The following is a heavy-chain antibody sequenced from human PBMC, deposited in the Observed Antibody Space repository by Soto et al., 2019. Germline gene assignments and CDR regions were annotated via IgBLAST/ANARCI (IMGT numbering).Heavy chain of an antibody. CDR3: AREGSGTAAGCMDV. CDR2: IIPIFGTA. D-gene: IGHD6-13*01. V-gene: IGHV1-69*01. J-gene: IGHJ6*02. CDR1: GGTFSSYA. Sequence: QVQLVQSGAEVKKPGSSVKVSCKASGGTFSSYAISWVRQAPGQGLEWMGGIIPIFGTANYAQKFQGRVTITADESTSTAYMERSSLRSEDTAVYYCAREGSGTAAGCMDVWGQGTTVTVSS.